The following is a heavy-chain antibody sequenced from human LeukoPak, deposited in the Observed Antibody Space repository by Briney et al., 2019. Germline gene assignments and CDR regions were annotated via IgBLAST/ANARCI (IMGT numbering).Heavy chain of an antibody. J-gene: IGHJ4*02. D-gene: IGHD3-22*01. V-gene: IGHV3-74*01. Sequence: GGSLRLSCAASGFSFSSNWMHWVRQAPGKGLVWVSRIDSDGSSTNYADSVKGRFTISRDNSKNTLYLQMNSLRAEDTAVYYCARGPYYYDSSGYTLSPWGQGTLVTVSS. CDR3: ARGPYYYDSSGYTLSP. CDR1: GFSFSSNW. CDR2: IDSDGSST.